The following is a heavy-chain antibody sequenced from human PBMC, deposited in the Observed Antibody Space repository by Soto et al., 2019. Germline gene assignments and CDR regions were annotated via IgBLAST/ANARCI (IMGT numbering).Heavy chain of an antibody. Sequence: LRLSCAASGFTFSSYVMHWVRQAPGKGLEWVAVISYDGSNKYYADSVKGRFTISRDNSKNTLYLQMNSLRAEDTAVYYCAKDRYNWNYPYYYYGMDVWGQGTTVTVSS. J-gene: IGHJ6*02. CDR3: AKDRYNWNYPYYYYGMDV. V-gene: IGHV3-30*18. CDR1: GFTFSSYV. D-gene: IGHD1-7*01. CDR2: ISYDGSNK.